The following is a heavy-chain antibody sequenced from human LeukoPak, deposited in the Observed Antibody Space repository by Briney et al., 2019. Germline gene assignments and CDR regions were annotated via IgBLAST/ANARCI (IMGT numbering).Heavy chain of an antibody. CDR1: GGSFSGYY. J-gene: IGHJ6*03. CDR2: INHSGST. D-gene: IGHD1-1*01. Sequence: SETLSLTCAVYGGSFSGYYWSWIRQPPGKGLEWIGEINHSGSTNYNPSLKSRVTISVDTSKNQFSLKLSSVTAADTAVYYCATGTTDYYYYYMDVWGKGTTVTVSS. CDR3: ATGTTDYYYYYMDV. V-gene: IGHV4-34*01.